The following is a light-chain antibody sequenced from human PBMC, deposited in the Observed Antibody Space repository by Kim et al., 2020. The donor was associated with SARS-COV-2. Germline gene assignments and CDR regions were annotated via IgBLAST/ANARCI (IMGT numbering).Light chain of an antibody. CDR3: QQYNKWPRA. CDR1: QSVGIN. V-gene: IGKV3-15*01. CDR2: GAS. Sequence: EVVMTQSPGTLSVSPGERVTLSCRASQSVGINLAWFQHTPGQAPRLLIYGASTRAVDVPARFSGSGSGTEFTLTINNLRSEDLGVYYCQQYNKWPRAFGQGTKLEI. J-gene: IGKJ2*01.